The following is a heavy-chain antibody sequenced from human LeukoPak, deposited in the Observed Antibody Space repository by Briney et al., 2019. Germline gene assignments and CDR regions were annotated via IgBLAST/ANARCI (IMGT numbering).Heavy chain of an antibody. D-gene: IGHD3-10*01. CDR3: AREDGETKSFDY. CDR2: ISSSSYI. V-gene: IGHV3-21*01. CDR1: GFTFSSYS. Sequence: KPGGSLRLSCAASGFTFSSYSMNWVRQAPGKGLEWVSSISSSSYIYYADSVKGRFTISRDNAKNSLYLQMNSLRAEDTAVYYCAREDGETKSFDYWGQGTLVTVSS. J-gene: IGHJ4*02.